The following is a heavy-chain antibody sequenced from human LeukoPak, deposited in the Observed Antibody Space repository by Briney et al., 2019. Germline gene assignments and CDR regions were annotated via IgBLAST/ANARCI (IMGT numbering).Heavy chain of an antibody. CDR1: GFSFRSYS. V-gene: IGHV3-30*04. D-gene: IGHD4-23*01. CDR3: ARDQETLSAIDF. J-gene: IGHJ4*02. CDR2: ISSDGNDK. Sequence: GRSLRLSCAASGFSFRSYSMHWVRQAPGKGLEWVAIISSDGNDKFYADSVRGRFSISSDSSRNTVYLQMNRLTPADTALYYCARDQETLSAIDFWGQGTLVTVSS.